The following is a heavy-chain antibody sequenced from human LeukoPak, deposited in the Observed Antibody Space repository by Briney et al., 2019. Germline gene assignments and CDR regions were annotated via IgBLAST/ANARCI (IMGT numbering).Heavy chain of an antibody. CDR1: GGSFSGYY. V-gene: IGHV4-34*01. Sequence: SETLSLTCAVYGGSFSGYYWSWIRQPPGKGLEWIGEMNHSGSTNYNPSLKSRVTISVDTSKNQFSLKLSSVTAADTAVYYCARGGRYCSGGSCYSPKHWGQGTLVTVSS. D-gene: IGHD2-15*01. CDR2: MNHSGST. CDR3: ARGGRYCSGGSCYSPKH. J-gene: IGHJ1*01.